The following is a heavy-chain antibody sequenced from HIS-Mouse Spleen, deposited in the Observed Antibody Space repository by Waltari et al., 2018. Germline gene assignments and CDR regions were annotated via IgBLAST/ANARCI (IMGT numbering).Heavy chain of an antibody. V-gene: IGHV1-2*02. CDR2: IKPNSGGT. Sequence: QVQLVQSGAEVKKPGASVTVSCKASGYTFTGDYMHWVRPAPGQGLEWMGWIKPNSGGTNYAQKFQGRVTMTRDTSISTAYMELSRLRSDDTAVYYCARVPRYYDSSGYYRFDIWGQGTMVTVSS. CDR1: GYTFTGDY. D-gene: IGHD3-22*01. J-gene: IGHJ3*02. CDR3: ARVPRYYDSSGYYRFDI.